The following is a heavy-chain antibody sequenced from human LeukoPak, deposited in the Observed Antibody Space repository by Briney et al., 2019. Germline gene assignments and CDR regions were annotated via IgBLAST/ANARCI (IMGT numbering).Heavy chain of an antibody. CDR2: VTGGGGTT. V-gene: IGHV3-23*01. CDR1: GFTFRSYA. Sequence: GGSLRLSCAASGFTFRSYAMSWVRQAPGKGLEWVSTVTGGGGTTYYADSVKGRFTISRDNSKNTLYLQMNGLRAEDTAVYYCARATLFPLGYMDVWGKGTTVTVSS. CDR3: ARATLFPLGYMDV. J-gene: IGHJ6*03. D-gene: IGHD3-16*01.